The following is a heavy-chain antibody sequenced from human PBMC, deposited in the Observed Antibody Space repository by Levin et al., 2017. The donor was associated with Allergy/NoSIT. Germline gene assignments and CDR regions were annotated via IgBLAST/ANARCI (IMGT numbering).Heavy chain of an antibody. CDR2: MYYSGST. V-gene: IGHV4-39*02. J-gene: IGHJ3*02. CDR1: GGSMSSTSNY. D-gene: IGHD3-10*01. Sequence: GSLRLSCNVAGGSMSSTSNYWAWIRQPPGKGLEWIATMYYSGSTYYNPSLRSRVTISLDTSKNHFSLKLRSVTAADTAVYYCATPEGEFYFGSGSYYTVKSLDMWGQGTRVTVS. CDR3: ATPEGEFYFGSGSYYTVKSLDM.